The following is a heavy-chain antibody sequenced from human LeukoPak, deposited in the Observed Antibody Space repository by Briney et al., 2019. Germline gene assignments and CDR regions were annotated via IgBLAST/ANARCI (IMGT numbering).Heavy chain of an antibody. D-gene: IGHD3-3*01. CDR3: ARDVAPITIAGSTLGTDV. CDR2: INPNSGGT. Sequence: GASVKVSCKXSGYTFTGHYMHWVRQAPGQGLEWMGWINPNSGGTNYAQKFQGRVTMTRDTSISTAYMELSRLRSDDTAVYYCARDVAPITIAGSTLGTDVWGKGTTVTVSS. CDR1: GYTFTGHY. J-gene: IGHJ6*04. V-gene: IGHV1-2*02.